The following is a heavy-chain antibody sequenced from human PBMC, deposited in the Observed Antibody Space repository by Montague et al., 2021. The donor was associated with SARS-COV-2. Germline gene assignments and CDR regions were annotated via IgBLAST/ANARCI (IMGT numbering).Heavy chain of an antibody. J-gene: IGHJ4*02. CDR1: GFSLTSSGVA. CDR2: IHWADTK. D-gene: IGHD3-9*01. V-gene: IGHV2-5*02. Sequence: PALVKPTQTLTLTCTFSGFSLTSSGVAVGWIRQPPGKALEWLAPIHWADTKHYNPSLKTRLTATQDTSKNQVVLTLTNVDPVDTATYYCAHRPPYYAIAGAWDVGCFDCWGQGALVTVSS. CDR3: AHRPPYYAIAGAWDVGCFDC.